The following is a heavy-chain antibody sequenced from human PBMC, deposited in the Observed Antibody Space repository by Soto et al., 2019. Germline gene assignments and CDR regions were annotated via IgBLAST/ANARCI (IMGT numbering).Heavy chain of an antibody. Sequence: GGSLRLSCAASGFTFSSYAMSWVRQAPGKGLEWVSAISGSGGSTYYADSVKGRFTISRDNSKNTLYLQMNSLRAEDTAVYYCAKRPHSLRFLEWFNAAYYFDYWGQGTLVTVSS. CDR1: GFTFSSYA. V-gene: IGHV3-23*01. CDR2: ISGSGGST. D-gene: IGHD3-3*01. CDR3: AKRPHSLRFLEWFNAAYYFDY. J-gene: IGHJ4*02.